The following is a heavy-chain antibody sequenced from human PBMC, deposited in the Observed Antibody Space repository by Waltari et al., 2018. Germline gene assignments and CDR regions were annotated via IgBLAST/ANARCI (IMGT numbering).Heavy chain of an antibody. J-gene: IGHJ6*02. CDR1: GFTFSSYA. V-gene: IGHV3-30-3*01. Sequence: QVQLVESGGGVVQPGRSLRLSCAASGFTFSSYAMHWVRQAPGKGLEWVAVISYDGSNKYYADSVKGRFTISRDNSKNTLYLQMNSLRAEDTAVYYCASPIIPVVVVADMDVWGQGTTVTVSS. D-gene: IGHD2-15*01. CDR2: ISYDGSNK. CDR3: ASPIIPVVVVADMDV.